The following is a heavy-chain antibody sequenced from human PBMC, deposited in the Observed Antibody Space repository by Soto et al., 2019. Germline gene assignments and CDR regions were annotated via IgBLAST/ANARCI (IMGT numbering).Heavy chain of an antibody. CDR3: ARVLAARASRDFDY. V-gene: IGHV4-34*01. CDR2: INPSGGT. J-gene: IGHJ4*02. D-gene: IGHD6-6*01. Sequence: QVQLQQWGAGLLKPSETLSLTCAVYGGSFSTDYWIWIRQPPGKGLEWIGEINPSGGTNYNPSLKSQVTISVATSKNQFSLKLSSVTAADTAVYYCARVLAARASRDFDYWGQGTLVTVSS. CDR1: GGSFSTDY.